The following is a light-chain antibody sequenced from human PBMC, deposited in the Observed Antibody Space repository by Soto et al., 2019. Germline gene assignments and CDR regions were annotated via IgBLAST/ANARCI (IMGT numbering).Light chain of an antibody. CDR2: DAS. J-gene: IGKJ1*01. CDR3: QQYDTYSRT. V-gene: IGKV1-5*01. Sequence: DIQMTQSPSTLSASVGDRVTITCRASQSFSGTLAWYQQKPGKAPKLLIYDASSLERAVPSRFSGSGSGTEFTLTISSLQPDDFASYYCQQYDTYSRTFGQGTKVEI. CDR1: QSFSGT.